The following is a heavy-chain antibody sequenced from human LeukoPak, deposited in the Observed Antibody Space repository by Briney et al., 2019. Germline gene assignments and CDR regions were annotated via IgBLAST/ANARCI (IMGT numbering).Heavy chain of an antibody. CDR1: GGSFSGYY. CDR2: INHSGST. Sequence: AETLSLPCAVYGGSFSGYYWSWLRQPPGKGLEWIGEINHSGSTNYNPSLKSRVTISVDTSKNQFSLKLSSVTAADTAVYYCARGREYCSGGSCYSSYYYYYYYMDVWGKGTTVTVSS. CDR3: ARGREYCSGGSCYSSYYYYYYYMDV. V-gene: IGHV4-34*01. J-gene: IGHJ6*03. D-gene: IGHD2-15*01.